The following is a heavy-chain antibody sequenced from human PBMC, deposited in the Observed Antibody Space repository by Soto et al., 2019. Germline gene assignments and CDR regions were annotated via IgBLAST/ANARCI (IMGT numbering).Heavy chain of an antibody. J-gene: IGHJ2*01. CDR1: GGSFSDYW. D-gene: IGHD6-13*01. CDR2: INYSGST. CDR3: ARVARMSSVGSWSPEL. V-gene: IGHV4-34*01. Sequence: QVQLQQWGAGLLKPSETLSLTCGVYGGSFSDYWWSWIRQPPGRGLEWIGEINYSGSTHYIPSLKSGVTIAVDTPKKQVPLKVTSVPGADTAVYFCARVARMSSVGSWSPELWGRGTLVTVSS.